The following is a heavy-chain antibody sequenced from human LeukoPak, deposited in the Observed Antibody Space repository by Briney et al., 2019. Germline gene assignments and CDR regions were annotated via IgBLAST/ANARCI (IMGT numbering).Heavy chain of an antibody. CDR1: GFTFSSYG. V-gene: IGHV3-30*02. CDR2: IRYDGSNK. D-gene: IGHD3-10*01. CDR3: ARALMVRDYGVDV. Sequence: PGGSLRLSCAASGFTFSSYGMHWVRQAPGKGLEWVAFIRYDGSNKYYADSVKGRFTISRDNSKNTLYLQMNSLRAEDTAVYYCARALMVRDYGVDVWGQGTTVTVSS. J-gene: IGHJ6*02.